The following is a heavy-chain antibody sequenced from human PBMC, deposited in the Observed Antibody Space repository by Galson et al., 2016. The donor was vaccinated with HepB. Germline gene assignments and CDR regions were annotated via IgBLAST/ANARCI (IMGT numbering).Heavy chain of an antibody. V-gene: IGHV3-23*01. CDR3: VKEKNIGPAAGSASRWDNWFDP. Sequence: SLRLSCAASGFAFSSYAMSWVRQAPGKGLEWVSGISGGGDSTFYADSVKGRFTIARDNSKNTVDLQMKSLRGEDTAVYFCVKEKNIGPAAGSASRWDNWFDPWGQGTLVTVSS. D-gene: IGHD6-13*01. CDR1: GFAFSSYA. CDR2: ISGGGDST. J-gene: IGHJ5*02.